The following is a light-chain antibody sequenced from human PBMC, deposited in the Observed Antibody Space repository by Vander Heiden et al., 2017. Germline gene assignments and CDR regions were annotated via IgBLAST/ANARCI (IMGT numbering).Light chain of an antibody. CDR1: QSVNIN. CDR3: QQHSTWPSLT. J-gene: IGKJ4*01. CDR2: AAS. Sequence: EIMMKQSPATLALSPGKRDSISCRASQSVNINVAWYQQRPGQAPSLLIHAASTRATGVPDRFSGSGSGTEFTLTISSLQSEDFAVYFCQQHSTWPSLTFGGGTRVE. V-gene: IGKV3-15*01.